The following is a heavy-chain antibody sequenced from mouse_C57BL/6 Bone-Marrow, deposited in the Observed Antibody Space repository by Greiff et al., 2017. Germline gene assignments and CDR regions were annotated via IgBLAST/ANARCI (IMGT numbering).Heavy chain of an antibody. Sequence: EVQLQESGGGLVKPGGSLKLSCAASGFTFSSYAMSWVRQTPEKRLEWVATISDGGSYTYYPDNVKGRFTISRDNAKNNLYLQMSHLKSEDTAMYYCAREGDWDYFDYWGQGTTLTVSS. D-gene: IGHD4-1*01. V-gene: IGHV5-4*01. CDR1: GFTFSSYA. CDR3: AREGDWDYFDY. CDR2: ISDGGSYT. J-gene: IGHJ2*01.